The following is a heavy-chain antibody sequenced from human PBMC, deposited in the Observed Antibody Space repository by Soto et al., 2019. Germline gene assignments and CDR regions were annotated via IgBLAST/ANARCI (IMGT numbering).Heavy chain of an antibody. D-gene: IGHD1-26*01. J-gene: IGHJ4*02. CDR2: IYYSGST. Sequence: QLQESGPGLVKPSQTLSLSCTVSGGSISSGDYYWSWIRQPPGKGLEWIGYIYYSGSTHYNPSLKSRATMSVDTSKNQFSLNLSSVTAADTAVYYCATCGRGGSYYFDYWGQGTLVTVSS. CDR3: ATCGRGGSYYFDY. V-gene: IGHV4-30-4*01. CDR1: GGSISSGDYY.